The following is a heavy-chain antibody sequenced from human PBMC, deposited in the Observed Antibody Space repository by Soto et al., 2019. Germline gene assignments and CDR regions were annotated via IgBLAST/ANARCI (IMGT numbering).Heavy chain of an antibody. CDR2: IYSSGST. J-gene: IGHJ5*02. V-gene: IGHV4-4*07. Sequence: SATLSLTCTVTGGAISGYYWTWIRQSAGEGLEWIGRIYSSGSTNYNPSLKSRVTISLDTSMNYFSLRLSSVTAADTAVYYCARVQRFSDWFDPWGQGTVVTVAS. D-gene: IGHD3-3*01. CDR1: GGAISGYY. CDR3: ARVQRFSDWFDP.